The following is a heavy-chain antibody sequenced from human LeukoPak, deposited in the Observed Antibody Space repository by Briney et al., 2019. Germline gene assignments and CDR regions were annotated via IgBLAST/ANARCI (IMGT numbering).Heavy chain of an antibody. Sequence: GGSLRLSCTASGFTFSRFSLNWVRQAPGQGFEWVSSISSSSSYTDYAETVKGRFTIGRDNAKNLAYMEMNSLRAEDAAVYYCEVITDRPLWGERSLVIVSS. J-gene: IGHJ1*01. CDR2: ISSSSSYT. D-gene: IGHD1-20*01. CDR1: GFTFSRFS. CDR3: EVITDRPL. V-gene: IGHV3-21*04.